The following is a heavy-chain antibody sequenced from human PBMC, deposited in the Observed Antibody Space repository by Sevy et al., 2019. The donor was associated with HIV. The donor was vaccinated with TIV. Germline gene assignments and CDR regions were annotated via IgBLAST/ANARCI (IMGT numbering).Heavy chain of an antibody. Sequence: SETLSLTCTVSGGSISSYYWSWIRQPAGKGLEWIGRIYTSGSTNYNPSLKSRVTMSVDTSKNQFSLKPSSVTAADTAVYHCARGRYSSGWFDAFDIWGQGTMVTVSS. V-gene: IGHV4-4*07. J-gene: IGHJ3*02. CDR3: ARGRYSSGWFDAFDI. CDR1: GGSISSYY. D-gene: IGHD6-19*01. CDR2: IYTSGST.